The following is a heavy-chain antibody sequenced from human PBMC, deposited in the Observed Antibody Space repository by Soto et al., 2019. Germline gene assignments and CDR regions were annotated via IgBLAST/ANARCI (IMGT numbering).Heavy chain of an antibody. J-gene: IGHJ3*02. Sequence: SLRLSCAASGLTVSSNYMSWVRQAPGKGLEWVAIIYSGGNTYYADSVKGRFTISRDNSRNTLYLQMNNLRAEDTAVYYCARDFRLDTAMLHDAFDIWGQGTMVTVSS. CDR2: IYSGGNT. V-gene: IGHV3-53*01. D-gene: IGHD5-18*01. CDR3: ARDFRLDTAMLHDAFDI. CDR1: GLTVSSNY.